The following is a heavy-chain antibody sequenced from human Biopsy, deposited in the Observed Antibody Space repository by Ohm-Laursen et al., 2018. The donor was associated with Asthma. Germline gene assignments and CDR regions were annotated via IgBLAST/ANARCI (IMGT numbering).Heavy chain of an antibody. CDR1: GDAMSTSGSY. J-gene: IGHJ2*01. Sequence: SQTLSLTCIVSGDAMSTSGSYWGWIRQSPGKGLEWIGSIYYSGRTYYNPSLESRVTISADTSKNHFSLKVTSVTAADTAVYYCARAVSSSSYWYFDLWRRGDLVTVSS. CDR2: IYYSGRT. CDR3: ARAVSSSSYWYFDL. V-gene: IGHV4-39*02. D-gene: IGHD6-6*01.